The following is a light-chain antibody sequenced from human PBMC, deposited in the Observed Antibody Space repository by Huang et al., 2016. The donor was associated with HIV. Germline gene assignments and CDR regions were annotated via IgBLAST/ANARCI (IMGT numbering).Light chain of an antibody. CDR1: QSISSY. CDR2: ASS. Sequence: DIQMTQSPSSLSASVGDRVTITCRASQSISSYLNWYQQKPGKAPKLLIYASSSVQSGVPSRFSGSGSGTEFTLTSSSLQPEDFATYYCQQSYSTPSTFGQGTRLEIK. CDR3: QQSYSTPST. J-gene: IGKJ5*01. V-gene: IGKV1-39*01.